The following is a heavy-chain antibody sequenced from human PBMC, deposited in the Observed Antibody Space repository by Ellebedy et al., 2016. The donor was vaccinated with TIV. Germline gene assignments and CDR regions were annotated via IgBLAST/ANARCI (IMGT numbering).Heavy chain of an antibody. D-gene: IGHD1-26*01. V-gene: IGHV1-69*13. CDR3: AVPPKPISGSYWGYWFDP. J-gene: IGHJ5*02. Sequence: SVKVSCXASGGTFSSYAISWVRQAPGQGLEWMGGIIPIFGTANYAQKFQGRVTITADESTSTAYMELSSLRSEDTAVYYCAVPPKPISGSYWGYWFDPWGQGTLVTVSS. CDR1: GGTFSSYA. CDR2: IIPIFGTA.